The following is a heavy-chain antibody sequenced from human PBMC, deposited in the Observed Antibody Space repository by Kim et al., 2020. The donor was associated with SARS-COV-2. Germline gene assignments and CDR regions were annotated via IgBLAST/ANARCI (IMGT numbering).Heavy chain of an antibody. Sequence: RSNYSPSLKRRVTMSVDTSKNGFSLHLTSVNAADTAVYYCARDRGYGPFDYWGQGILVTVSS. CDR2: RS. J-gene: IGHJ4*02. CDR3: ARDRGYGPFDY. V-gene: IGHV4-4*06. D-gene: IGHD5-18*01.